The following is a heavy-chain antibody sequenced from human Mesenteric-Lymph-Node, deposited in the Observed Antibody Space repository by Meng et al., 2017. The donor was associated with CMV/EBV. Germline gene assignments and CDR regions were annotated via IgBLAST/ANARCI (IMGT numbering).Heavy chain of an antibody. D-gene: IGHD3-10*01. J-gene: IGHJ5*02. CDR3: ARDEGSGTPRSWFDP. CDR2: IWDDGSNE. V-gene: IGHV3-33*01. CDR1: GVTFSVDG. Sequence: VEFGGGGVRAVTSVRLFSVACGVTFSVDGMHWVRQAPGKGLEWVAVIWDDGSNENYADSVKGRFTISRDNSKNTLYLQMNSLRDEDTAVYYCARDEGSGTPRSWFDPWGHGTLVTVSS.